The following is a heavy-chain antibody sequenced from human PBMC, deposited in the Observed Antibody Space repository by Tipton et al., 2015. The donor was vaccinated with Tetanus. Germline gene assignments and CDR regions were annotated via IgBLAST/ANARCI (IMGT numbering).Heavy chain of an antibody. CDR3: AREAYSGTYYFDY. CDR1: GDTFTAYY. Sequence: QLVQSGAEVKKPGASVKISCKASGDTFTAYYMHWVRQAPGQGLEWMGRINPKSGGTVYAQKFHDRVTMTRDTSVTTIYMEVTSLRPDDTAIFYCAREAYSGTYYFDYWGQGTLIIVSS. V-gene: IGHV1-2*06. J-gene: IGHJ4*02. D-gene: IGHD1-26*01. CDR2: INPKSGGT.